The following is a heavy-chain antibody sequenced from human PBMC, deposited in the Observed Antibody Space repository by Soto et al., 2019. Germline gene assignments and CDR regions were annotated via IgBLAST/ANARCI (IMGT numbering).Heavy chain of an antibody. D-gene: IGHD2-2*01. Sequence: SATLSLTCAVSGGSISSSNWWRWVRQPPGKGLEWIGEIYHSGSTNYNPSLKSRVTISVDKSKNQFSLKLSSVTAADTAVYYCARGCSSTSCPLLGMDGWGQGTTVTVSS. CDR2: IYHSGST. V-gene: IGHV4-4*02. J-gene: IGHJ6*02. CDR1: GGSISSSNW. CDR3: ARGCSSTSCPLLGMDG.